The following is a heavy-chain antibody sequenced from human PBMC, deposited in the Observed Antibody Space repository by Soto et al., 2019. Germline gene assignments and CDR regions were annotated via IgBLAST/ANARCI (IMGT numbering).Heavy chain of an antibody. J-gene: IGHJ6*02. Sequence: SETLSLTGTVSGYSISSYYWTWIRQPPGKGLELIGYIYYSGRTRYNPSLKSRVTISVDMSKNQFSLKLSSVIDADTAVYYCARAYGGFDNGLDVWGQGTAVTVSS. CDR3: ARAYGGFDNGLDV. D-gene: IGHD5-12*01. CDR2: IYYSGRT. CDR1: GYSISSYY. V-gene: IGHV4-59*01.